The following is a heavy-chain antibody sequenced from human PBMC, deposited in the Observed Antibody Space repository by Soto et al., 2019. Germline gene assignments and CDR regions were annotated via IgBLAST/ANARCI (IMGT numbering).Heavy chain of an antibody. CDR1: GFNLSHPW. D-gene: IGHD3-9*01. CDR3: TTGIYYDILTGYHNVAY. CDR2: IKSKTDGGTA. V-gene: IGHV3-15*01. J-gene: IGHJ4*02. Sequence: GGSLRLSCVASGFNLSHPWMTWVRQAAGKGLEWVGRIKSKTDGGTADYAAPVKGRATISRDDSKNTDYLQMNSLKTEDTAVYYCTTGIYYDILTGYHNVAYWGQGALVTAPQ.